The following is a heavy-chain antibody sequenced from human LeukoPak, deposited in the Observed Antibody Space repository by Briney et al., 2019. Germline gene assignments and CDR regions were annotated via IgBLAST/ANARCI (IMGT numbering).Heavy chain of an antibody. CDR1: GGTFSSYA. J-gene: IGHJ4*02. CDR3: ARVGGDGYNYFDY. CDR2: IIPIFGTA. Sequence: SVKVSCKASGGTFSSYAISWVRQAPGQGLEWMGGIIPIFGTANYAQKFQGRVTITTDESTSTAYMELGSLRSEDTAVYYCARVGGDGYNYFDYWGQGTLVTVSS. D-gene: IGHD5-24*01. V-gene: IGHV1-69*05.